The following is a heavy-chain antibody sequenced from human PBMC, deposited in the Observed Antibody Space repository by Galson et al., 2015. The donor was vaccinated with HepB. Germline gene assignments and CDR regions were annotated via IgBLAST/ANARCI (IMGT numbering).Heavy chain of an antibody. Sequence: SVKVSCKASGFTFTSSAVQWVRQARGQRLEWIGWIVVGSGNTNYAQKFQERVTITRDMSTSTAYMELSSLRSEDTAVYYCAAATMVREHGRDYYYGMDVWGQGTTVTVSS. CDR3: AAATMVREHGRDYYYGMDV. CDR1: GFTFTSSA. D-gene: IGHD3-10*01. CDR2: IVVGSGNT. V-gene: IGHV1-58*01. J-gene: IGHJ6*02.